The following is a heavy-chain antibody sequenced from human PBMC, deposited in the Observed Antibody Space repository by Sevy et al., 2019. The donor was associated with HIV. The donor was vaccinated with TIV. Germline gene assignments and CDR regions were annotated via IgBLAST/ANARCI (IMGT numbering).Heavy chain of an antibody. CDR3: VRADPDQHFDS. Sequence: ASVKVSCKASGDTFTNNYIHWVRQAPGQGLEWMGMVDPSAGNTTYAQKFQGRVTMTRDTSTSILYMELSSLRSEDTALYYCVRADPDQHFDSWGQGTLVTVSS. V-gene: IGHV1-46*01. CDR1: GDTFTNNY. CDR2: VDPSAGNT. J-gene: IGHJ4*02.